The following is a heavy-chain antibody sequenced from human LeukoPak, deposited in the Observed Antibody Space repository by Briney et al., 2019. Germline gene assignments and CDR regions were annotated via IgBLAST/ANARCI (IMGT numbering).Heavy chain of an antibody. Sequence: GGSLRLSCAASGFTFSSYGMHWVRQAPGKGLERVAFIRYDGSNKYYADSVKGRFTISRDNSKNTLYLQMNSLRAEDTAVYYCANASPGYCSSTSYRRPIDYWGQGTLVTVSS. D-gene: IGHD2-2*01. V-gene: IGHV3-30*02. J-gene: IGHJ4*02. CDR1: GFTFSSYG. CDR3: ANASPGYCSSTSYRRPIDY. CDR2: IRYDGSNK.